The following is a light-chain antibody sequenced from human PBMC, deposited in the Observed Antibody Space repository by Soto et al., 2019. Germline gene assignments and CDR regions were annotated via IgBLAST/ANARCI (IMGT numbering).Light chain of an antibody. CDR2: DAS. CDR1: QSIGTW. J-gene: IGKJ5*01. CDR3: KEYKSYQGR. V-gene: IGKV1-5*01. Sequence: DIQVTQSPATLSAFVGDRVTISYRARQSIGTWLAWYQHKPVKAPKLLIYDASTLESGVPSRFSVSCSCGEFALTISSLSPEDVATNYCKEYKSYQGRVGQGTRLEIK.